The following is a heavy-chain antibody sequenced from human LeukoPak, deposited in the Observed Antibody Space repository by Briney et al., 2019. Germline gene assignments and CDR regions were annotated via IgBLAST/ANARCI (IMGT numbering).Heavy chain of an antibody. CDR1: GGPISIYY. D-gene: IGHD3-22*01. Sequence: SETLPLTCTVSGGPISIYYWSWIRQPPTKGLEWIGYVHYSGNTNYNPSLESRVTISLETSKNLFSLQLKSLTAADTAVYYCARHSSRYYYNTTGSQGFDPWGQGTLVTVSS. CDR3: ARHSSRYYYNTTGSQGFDP. J-gene: IGHJ5*02. CDR2: VHYSGNT. V-gene: IGHV4-59*01.